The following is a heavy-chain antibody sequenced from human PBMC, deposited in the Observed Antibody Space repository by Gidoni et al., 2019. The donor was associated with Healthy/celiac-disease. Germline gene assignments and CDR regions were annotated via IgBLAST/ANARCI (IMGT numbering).Heavy chain of an antibody. J-gene: IGHJ6*02. V-gene: IGHV4-34*01. CDR1: GGSFSGYY. Sequence: QLQPWGAVLLKPSEPLSLPCAVSGGSFSGYYCSWIRQPPGKGLEWIGEINHSGSTNYNPSLKSRVTISVDTSKNQFSLKLSSVTAADTAVYYCARGALTYCSSTSCYKSGSGSLYGMDVWGQGTTVTVSS. CDR3: ARGALTYCSSTSCYKSGSGSLYGMDV. D-gene: IGHD2-2*02. CDR2: INHSGST.